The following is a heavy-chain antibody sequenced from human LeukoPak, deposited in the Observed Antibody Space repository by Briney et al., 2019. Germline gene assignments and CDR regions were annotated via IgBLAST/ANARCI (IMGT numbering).Heavy chain of an antibody. D-gene: IGHD3-10*01. CDR3: ASMVRGESFDY. J-gene: IGHJ4*02. Sequence: SETLSLTCTVSGGSISSYYWGWIRQPPGKGLEWIGSIYYSGSASYNPSLKSRVTILVDRSKSQFSLKLSSVTAADTAVYYCASMVRGESFDYWGQGTLVTVSS. V-gene: IGHV4-39*07. CDR1: GGSISSYY. CDR2: IYYSGSA.